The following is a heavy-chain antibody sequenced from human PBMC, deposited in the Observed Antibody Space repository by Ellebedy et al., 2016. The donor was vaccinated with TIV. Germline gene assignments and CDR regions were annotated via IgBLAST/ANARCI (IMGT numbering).Heavy chain of an antibody. D-gene: IGHD2-21*01. CDR2: ISAYNGNT. CDR3: ARGGDRFPRPVRNGATNDY. V-gene: IGHV1-18*01. Sequence: ASVKVSXXASGYTFTSYGISWVRQAPGQGLEWMGWISAYNGNTNYAQKLQGRVTMTTDTSTSTAYMELRSLRSDDTAVYYCARGGDRFPRPVRNGATNDYWGQGTLVTVSS. J-gene: IGHJ4*02. CDR1: GYTFTSYG.